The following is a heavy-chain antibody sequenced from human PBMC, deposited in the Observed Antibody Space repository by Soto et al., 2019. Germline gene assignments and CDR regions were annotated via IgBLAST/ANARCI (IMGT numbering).Heavy chain of an antibody. J-gene: IGHJ6*02. CDR3: ASYSSSWYENYYYYGMDV. V-gene: IGHV4-39*01. Sequence: SETLSLTCTVSGGSISSSSYYWGWIRQPPGKGLEWIGSIYYSGSTYYNPSLKSRVTISVDTSKNQFSLKLSSVTAADTAVYYCASYSSSWYENYYYYGMDVWGQGTTVTVSS. CDR1: GGSISSSSYY. CDR2: IYYSGST. D-gene: IGHD6-13*01.